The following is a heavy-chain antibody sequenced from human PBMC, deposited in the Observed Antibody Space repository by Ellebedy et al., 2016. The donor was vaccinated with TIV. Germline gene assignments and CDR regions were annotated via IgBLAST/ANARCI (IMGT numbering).Heavy chain of an antibody. CDR1: GFSLSSYS. Sequence: PGGSLRLSCAASGFSLSSYSMTWVRQAPGKGLEWVSAISRSGGTTYYANSVKGRFTISRDNSKNTLYLQMNSLRAEDTAVYYCVRDIRGDSPTWWGQGTLVTVSS. D-gene: IGHD2-21*02. CDR3: VRDIRGDSPTW. J-gene: IGHJ4*02. CDR2: ISRSGGTT. V-gene: IGHV3-23*01.